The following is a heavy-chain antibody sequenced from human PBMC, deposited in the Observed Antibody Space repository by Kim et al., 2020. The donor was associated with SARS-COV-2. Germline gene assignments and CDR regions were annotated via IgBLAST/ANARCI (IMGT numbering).Heavy chain of an antibody. D-gene: IGHD6-19*01. J-gene: IGHJ4*02. Sequence: PKSQGRVTITADESTGTAYMELSSLRSEDTAVYYCASGAHSRGWDGAFDYWGQGTLVTVSS. CDR3: ASGAHSRGWDGAFDY. V-gene: IGHV1-69*01.